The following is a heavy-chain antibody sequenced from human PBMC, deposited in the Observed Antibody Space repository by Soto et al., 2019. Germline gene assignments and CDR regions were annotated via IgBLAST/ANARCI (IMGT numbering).Heavy chain of an antibody. CDR3: ARGGGSPYNDHEFDY. V-gene: IGHV4-59*11. J-gene: IGHJ4*02. Sequence: QVQLQESGPGLVKPSETLSLTCSVSGVSTSNHYWTWIRKPPGQGPEWIGCIYYKGTTNYNASFTSRVTISVDTSKNQFSLKLPSVTTADTAVYYCARGGGSPYNDHEFDYWGQGILVTVSS. CDR2: IYYKGTT. D-gene: IGHD1-1*01. CDR1: GVSTSNHY.